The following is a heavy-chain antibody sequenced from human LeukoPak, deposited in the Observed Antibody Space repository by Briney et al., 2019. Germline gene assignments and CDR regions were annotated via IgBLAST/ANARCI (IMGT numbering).Heavy chain of an antibody. Sequence: GGSLRLSCAASGFTFSSYSMSWVRQAPGKGLEWVGRIKSKTDGGTTDYAAPVKGRFTISRDDSKNTLYLQMNSLKTEDTAVYYCTTDWAEYYDILTGYYYFDYWGQGTLVTVSS. CDR3: TTDWAEYYDILTGYYYFDY. V-gene: IGHV3-15*01. CDR2: IKSKTDGGTT. CDR1: GFTFSSYS. D-gene: IGHD3-9*01. J-gene: IGHJ4*02.